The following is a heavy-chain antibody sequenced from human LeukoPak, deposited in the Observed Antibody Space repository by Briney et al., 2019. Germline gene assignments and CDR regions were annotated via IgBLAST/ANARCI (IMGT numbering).Heavy chain of an antibody. Sequence: PGESLKISWRGSGYSFTTYWIGWGRQMPGKGLEWMGMIYPGESDTRYTPSFQGQVTMSADKSINTAYLQWSSLKASDTAMYYCARRQGCSSTSCPPDYWGQGTLVTVSP. V-gene: IGHV5-51*01. D-gene: IGHD2-2*01. J-gene: IGHJ4*02. CDR3: ARRQGCSSTSCPPDY. CDR1: GYSFTTYW. CDR2: IYPGESDT.